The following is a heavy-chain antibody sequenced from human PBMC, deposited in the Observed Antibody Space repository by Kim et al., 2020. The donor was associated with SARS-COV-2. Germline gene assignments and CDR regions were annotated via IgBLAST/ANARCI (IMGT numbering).Heavy chain of an antibody. V-gene: IGHV4-34*01. Sequence: SETLSLTCAVYGGSFSGYYWSWIRQPPGKGLEWIGEINHSGSTNYNPSLKSRVTISVDTSKNQFSLKLSSVTAADTAVYYCARSLLRYFDYPDYWGQGTLVTVSS. CDR1: GGSFSGYY. J-gene: IGHJ4*02. CDR2: INHSGST. D-gene: IGHD3-9*01. CDR3: ARSLLRYFDYPDY.